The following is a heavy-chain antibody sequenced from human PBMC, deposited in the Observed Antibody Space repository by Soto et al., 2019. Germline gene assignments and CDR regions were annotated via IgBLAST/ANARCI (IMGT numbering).Heavy chain of an antibody. CDR2: ISYDGSNK. D-gene: IGHD3-3*01. V-gene: IGHV3-30*18. CDR1: GFTFFSYG. Sequence: CAASGFTFFSYGMHWVRQAPGKGLEWVAVISYDGSNKYYGDSVKGRFTISRDNSKNTLYLQMNSLRADDTAVYYCAKDRAGDIYVAARSGLDYWGQGTLVTVSS. J-gene: IGHJ4*02. CDR3: AKDRAGDIYVAARSGLDY.